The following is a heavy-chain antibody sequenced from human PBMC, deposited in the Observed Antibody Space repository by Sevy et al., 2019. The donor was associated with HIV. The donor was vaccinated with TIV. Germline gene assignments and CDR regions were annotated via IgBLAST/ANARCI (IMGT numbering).Heavy chain of an antibody. CDR3: AREDIDFYYYGMDV. CDR1: GFTFSSYS. Sequence: GESLKISCAASGFTFSSYSMNWVRQAPGKGLEWVSYISSSSSTIYYADSVKGRFTISRDNAKNSLYLQMNGLRAEDTAVYYCAREDIDFYYYGMDVWGQGTTVTVSS. V-gene: IGHV3-48*01. CDR2: ISSSSSTI. D-gene: IGHD2-15*01. J-gene: IGHJ6*02.